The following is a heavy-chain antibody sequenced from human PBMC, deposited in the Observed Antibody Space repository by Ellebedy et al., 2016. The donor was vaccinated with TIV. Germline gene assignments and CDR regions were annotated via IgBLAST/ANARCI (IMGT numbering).Heavy chain of an antibody. CDR1: GFTFSGYP. CDR3: AREGDRGYFQH. Sequence: GGSLRLXXAASGFTFSGYPLHWVRQAPGKGLDWVAVIPADGNKKHYADSVEGRFTTSRDNSKNTLFLQMNSLRAEDTAVYYCAREGDRGYFQHWGQGVLVTVSS. J-gene: IGHJ1*01. CDR2: IPADGNKK. D-gene: IGHD1-26*01. V-gene: IGHV3-30-3*01.